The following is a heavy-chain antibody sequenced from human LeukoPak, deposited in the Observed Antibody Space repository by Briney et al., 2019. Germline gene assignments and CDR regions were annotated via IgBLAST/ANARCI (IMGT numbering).Heavy chain of an antibody. CDR1: GGSISSSSYY. D-gene: IGHD6-19*01. Sequence: SETLSLTCTVSGGSISSSSYYWSWIRQPAGKGLEWIGRIYTSGSTNYNPSLKSRVAISLDTPKSQFSLKLSSVTAADTAVYYCARVGSSGWYRNAFDIWGQGTMVTVSS. J-gene: IGHJ3*02. V-gene: IGHV4-61*02. CDR2: IYTSGST. CDR3: ARVGSSGWYRNAFDI.